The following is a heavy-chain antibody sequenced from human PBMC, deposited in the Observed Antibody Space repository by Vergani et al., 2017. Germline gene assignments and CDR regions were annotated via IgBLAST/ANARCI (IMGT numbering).Heavy chain of an antibody. J-gene: IGHJ5*02. V-gene: IGHV2-5*01. CDR2: SYWNDDK. CDR1: GFSLSTSGVG. Sequence: QITLKESGPTLVKPTQTLTLTCTFSGFSLSTSGVGVGWIRQPPGKALEWLALSYWNDDKRYSPSLKSRLTITKDTSKHQVVLTMTNMDPVDTTTYYCAHSTYSSSVNWFAPWRQGTLVTVYS. D-gene: IGHD6-6*01. CDR3: AHSTYSSSVNWFAP.